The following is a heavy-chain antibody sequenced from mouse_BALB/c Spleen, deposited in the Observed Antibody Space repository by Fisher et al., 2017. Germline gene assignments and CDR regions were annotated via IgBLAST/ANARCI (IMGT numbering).Heavy chain of an antibody. V-gene: IGHV1-69*02. CDR3: ARSGSTTWYFDV. J-gene: IGHJ1*01. Sequence: KFKGKATLTVDKSSSTAYMQLSSLASEDSALYYCARSGSTTWYFDVWGAGTTVTVSS. D-gene: IGHD1-1*01.